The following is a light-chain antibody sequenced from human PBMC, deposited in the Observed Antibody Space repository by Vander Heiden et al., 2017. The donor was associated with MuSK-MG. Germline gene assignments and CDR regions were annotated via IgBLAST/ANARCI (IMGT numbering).Light chain of an antibody. CDR2: GAS. CDR1: QSVSSSF. Sequence: EIVLTQSPGTLSLSPGERATLSCRASQSVSSSFLAWYQQKPGQAPRLLIYGASNRATAIPDRFSGSGSGTDFTLTISRLEPEDFAVYYCQQYSNSQAFGGGTKVEI. CDR3: QQYSNSQA. V-gene: IGKV3-20*01. J-gene: IGKJ4*01.